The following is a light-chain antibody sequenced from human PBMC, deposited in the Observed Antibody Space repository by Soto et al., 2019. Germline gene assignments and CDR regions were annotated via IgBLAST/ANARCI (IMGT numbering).Light chain of an antibody. CDR2: DAS. J-gene: IGKJ4*01. V-gene: IGKV3-11*01. Sequence: EVVLTQSPATLSLSPGERATLSCRASQSVSSYLVWYQQKPGQAPRLLIYDASNRATGIPVRFSGSGSGTDFTLTISSLEPEDLAVYYCQQRNSWPLTVGGGTKVEIK. CDR3: QQRNSWPLT. CDR1: QSVSSY.